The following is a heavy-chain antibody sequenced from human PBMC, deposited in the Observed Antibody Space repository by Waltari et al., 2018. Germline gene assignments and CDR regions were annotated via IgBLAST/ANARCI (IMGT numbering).Heavy chain of an antibody. CDR1: GFTFSRYE. Sequence: EVQLVESGGGLVQPGGSLRLSCAASGFTFSRYEMNWVRKAPGKGLEWVSYISSSGSTIYYADSVKGRFTISRDNAKNSLYLQMNSLRAEDTAVYYCARETHIAAAGHFDYWGQGTLVTVSS. D-gene: IGHD6-13*01. CDR2: ISSSGSTI. J-gene: IGHJ4*02. CDR3: ARETHIAAAGHFDY. V-gene: IGHV3-48*03.